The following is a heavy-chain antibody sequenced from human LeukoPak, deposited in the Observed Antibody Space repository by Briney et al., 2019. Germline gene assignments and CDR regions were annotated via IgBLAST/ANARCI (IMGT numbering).Heavy chain of an antibody. J-gene: IGHJ3*02. V-gene: IGHV3-48*03. CDR3: ARDCGGGSCYGPYDAFDI. CDR2: ISSSGSTI. D-gene: IGHD2-15*01. CDR1: GFXFSSYE. Sequence: PGGSLRLSCAASGFXFSSYEMNWVRQAPGKGLEWDSYISSSGSTIYYADSVKGRYTISRDNAKNSLYIQMKSLRADDTSVYYCARDCGGGSCYGPYDAFDIWGQGTMVTVSS.